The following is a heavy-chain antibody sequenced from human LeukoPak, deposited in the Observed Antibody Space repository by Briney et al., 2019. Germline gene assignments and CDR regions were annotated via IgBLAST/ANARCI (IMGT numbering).Heavy chain of an antibody. CDR2: IYYSGST. CDR3: ARSLGLVNFDY. CDR1: GASISSSNYY. D-gene: IGHD2-21*01. J-gene: IGHJ4*02. Sequence: PSETLSLTCTVSGASISSSNYYWGWIRQPPGKGLEWIGSIYYSGSTYQNPSLKSRATISVDTSKNQFSMKLSSVTAADTAVYYCARSLGLVNFDYWSQGTLVTVSS. V-gene: IGHV4-39*01.